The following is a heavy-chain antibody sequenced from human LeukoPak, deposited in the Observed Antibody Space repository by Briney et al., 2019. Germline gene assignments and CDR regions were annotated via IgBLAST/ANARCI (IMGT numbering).Heavy chain of an antibody. CDR2: IYYSGST. CDR3: ARALVTAILYED. Sequence: SETLSLTCSVSGGSFSSGSYYWSWIRQPPGKGLEWIGYIYYSGSTNYSPSLKSRVTISVDTSKNQFSLKLSSVTAADTAVYYCARALVTAILYEDWGQGTLVTVSS. CDR1: GGSFSSGSYY. D-gene: IGHD2-21*02. J-gene: IGHJ4*02. V-gene: IGHV4-61*01.